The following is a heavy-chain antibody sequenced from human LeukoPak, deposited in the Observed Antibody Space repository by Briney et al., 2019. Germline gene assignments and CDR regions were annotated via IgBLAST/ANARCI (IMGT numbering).Heavy chain of an antibody. J-gene: IGHJ4*02. D-gene: IGHD2-2*01. Sequence: ASVKVSCKPSGYTFTSNGISWVRQAPGQGLEWMGWISGYTGNTNYAQKFQGRVTMTTDTLTDTAYMELRSLTSDDTAVYYCARDRGYCSSTTCGYWGQGTLVTVSS. CDR1: GYTFTSNG. CDR3: ARDRGYCSSTTCGY. CDR2: ISGYTGNT. V-gene: IGHV1-18*01.